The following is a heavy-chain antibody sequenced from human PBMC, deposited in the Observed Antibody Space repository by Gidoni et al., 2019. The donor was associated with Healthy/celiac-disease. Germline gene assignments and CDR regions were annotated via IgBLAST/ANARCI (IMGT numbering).Heavy chain of an antibody. CDR1: GGSISRYS. V-gene: IGHV4-59*01. D-gene: IGHD3-22*01. CDR2: IYYSGST. CDR3: AQTYYYDSSGSHHDAFDI. Sequence: QVQLQESGPGLVKPSETLSLTCTVSGGSISRYSWSWILQPPGKGLEWIGYIYYSGSTNYNPSLKSRVTISVDTSKNQFSLKLSSVTAADTAVYYCAQTYYYDSSGSHHDAFDIWGQGTMVTVSS. J-gene: IGHJ3*02.